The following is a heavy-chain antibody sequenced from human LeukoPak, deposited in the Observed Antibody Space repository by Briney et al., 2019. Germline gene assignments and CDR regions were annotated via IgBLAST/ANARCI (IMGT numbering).Heavy chain of an antibody. V-gene: IGHV5-51*01. CDR1: GYRFTSYW. D-gene: IGHD5-18*01. CDR2: IDPSDSET. J-gene: IGHJ1*01. Sequence: GESLKISCKASGYRFTSYWIGWVRQMPGKGLEWMGIIDPSDSETRYTPSFQGQVTISVDKSLTTAYLQWSSLKASDTAMYYCARQTAMGRSGDHWGQGTLLTVSS. CDR3: ARQTAMGRSGDH.